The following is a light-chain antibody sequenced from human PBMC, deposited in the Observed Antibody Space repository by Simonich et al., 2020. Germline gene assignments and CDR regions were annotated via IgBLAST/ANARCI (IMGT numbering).Light chain of an antibody. CDR3: QSYDSSNRV. Sequence: NFMLTQPHSLSESPGKTVTISCTRSSGSIASNYVQLYQQRPGSATTTVIYEDNQRPPGVPDRFSGSIDSSSNSASLTISGLKTEDEADYYCQSYDSSNRVFGGGTKLTVL. V-gene: IGLV6-57*03. CDR1: SGSIASNY. J-gene: IGLJ3*02. CDR2: EDN.